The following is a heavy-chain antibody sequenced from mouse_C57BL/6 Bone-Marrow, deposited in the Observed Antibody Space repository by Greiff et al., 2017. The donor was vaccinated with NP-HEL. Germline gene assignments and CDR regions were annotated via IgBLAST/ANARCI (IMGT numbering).Heavy chain of an antibody. Sequence: QVQLKESGPELVKPGASVKISCKASGYAFSSSWMNWVKQRPGKGLEWIGRIYPGDGDTNYNGKFKGKATLTADKSSSTAYMQLSSLTSEDSAVYFCARRYVGAMDYWGQGTSVTVSS. CDR3: ARRYVGAMDY. CDR1: GYAFSSSW. CDR2: IYPGDGDT. V-gene: IGHV1-82*01. J-gene: IGHJ4*01. D-gene: IGHD2-10*02.